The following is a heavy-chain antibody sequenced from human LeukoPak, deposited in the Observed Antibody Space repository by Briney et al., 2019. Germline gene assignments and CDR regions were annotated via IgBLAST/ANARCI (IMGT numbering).Heavy chain of an antibody. CDR3: ARGDFWSLKGNYFDY. Sequence: SETLSFTCSVSGGSISNYYWSWIRQPPMKGLEWIGYIHDSGDTDYSPSLKSRVAISVDTSKNEFSLKLRSVTAADTAVYYCARGDFWSLKGNYFDYWGQGSLVTVSS. D-gene: IGHD3-3*01. CDR1: GGSISNYY. J-gene: IGHJ4*02. V-gene: IGHV4-59*01. CDR2: IHDSGDT.